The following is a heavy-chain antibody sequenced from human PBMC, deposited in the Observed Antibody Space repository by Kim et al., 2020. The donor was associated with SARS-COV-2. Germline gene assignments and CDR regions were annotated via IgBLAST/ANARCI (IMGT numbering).Heavy chain of an antibody. Sequence: SPALMSRVTISVDTSKNQFSLELSCVTDADTAVYYCASAVVSYGYYFDYWGQRTLVTVSS. D-gene: IGHD5-18*01. V-gene: IGHV4-39*01. J-gene: IGHJ4*02. CDR3: ASAVVSYGYYFDY.